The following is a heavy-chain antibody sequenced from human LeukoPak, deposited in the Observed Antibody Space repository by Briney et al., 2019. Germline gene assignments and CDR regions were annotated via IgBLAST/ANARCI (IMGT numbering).Heavy chain of an antibody. Sequence: GGSLRLSCAASGFTFEDYAMHWVRQAPGKGLEWVSGIDWNSGTIGYADSVKGRFTISRDNAKNSLYLQMNSLRAEDTAVYYCARDLFLYCSGGSCYSLNYWVQGTLVTVSS. CDR1: GFTFEDYA. CDR2: IDWNSGTI. J-gene: IGHJ4*02. CDR3: ARDLFLYCSGGSCYSLNY. D-gene: IGHD2-15*01. V-gene: IGHV3-9*01.